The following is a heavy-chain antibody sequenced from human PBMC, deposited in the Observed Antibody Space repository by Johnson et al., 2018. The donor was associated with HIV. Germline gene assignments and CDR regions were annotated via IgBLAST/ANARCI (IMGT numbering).Heavy chain of an antibody. CDR2: ISSSGSTI. J-gene: IGHJ3*02. CDR1: GFTFSDYY. Sequence: QVQLVESGGGLVQPGGSLRLSCAASGFTFSDYYMSWIHQAPGKGLEWVSYISSSGSTIYYADSVKGRFTISRDNAKNSLYLQMNSLRAEDTAVYYCATTYINYVDMDAFDIWGQGTMVTVSS. V-gene: IGHV3-11*04. CDR3: ATTYINYVDMDAFDI. D-gene: IGHD4-11*01.